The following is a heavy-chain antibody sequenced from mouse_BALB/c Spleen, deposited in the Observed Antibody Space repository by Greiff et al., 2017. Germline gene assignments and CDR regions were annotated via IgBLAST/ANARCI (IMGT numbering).Heavy chain of an antibody. CDR3: ARGWITTSLYYAMDY. J-gene: IGHJ4*01. V-gene: IGHV1S56*01. D-gene: IGHD2-4*01. CDR1: GYTFTSYY. CDR2: IYPGNVNT. Sequence: QVQLQQSGPELVKPGASVRISCKASGYTFTSYYIHWVKQRPGQGLEWIGWIYPGNVNTKYNEKFKGKATLTADKSSSTAYMQLSSLTSEDSAVYYCARGWITTSLYYAMDYWGQGTSVTVSS.